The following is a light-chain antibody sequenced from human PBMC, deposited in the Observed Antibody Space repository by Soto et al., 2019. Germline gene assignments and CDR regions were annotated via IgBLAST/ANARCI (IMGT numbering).Light chain of an antibody. CDR2: DVS. Sequence: QSVLTQPASGSGAPRQSITISSNGTSSDVGGYNYVSWYQQHPGKAPKFMIYDVSNRPSGVSNRFSGSKSDNTASLTISGLQAEDEADYYCSSYTTSNTRQIVFGTGTKVTVL. CDR3: SSYTTSNTRQIV. V-gene: IGLV2-14*01. J-gene: IGLJ1*01. CDR1: SSDVGGYNY.